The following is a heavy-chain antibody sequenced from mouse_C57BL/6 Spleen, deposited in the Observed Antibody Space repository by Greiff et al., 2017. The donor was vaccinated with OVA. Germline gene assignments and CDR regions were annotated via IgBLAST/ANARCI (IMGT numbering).Heavy chain of an antibody. J-gene: IGHJ1*03. V-gene: IGHV1-53*01. CDR1: GYTFTSYW. CDR3: ARSGYYGSSPYWYFDV. CDR2: INPSNGGT. D-gene: IGHD1-1*01. Sequence: VQLKQPGTELVKPGASVKLSCKASGYTFTSYWMHWVKQRPGQGLEWIGNINPSNGGTNYNEKFKSKATLTVDKSSSTAYMQLSSLTSEDSAVYYCARSGYYGSSPYWYFDVWGTGTTVTVSS.